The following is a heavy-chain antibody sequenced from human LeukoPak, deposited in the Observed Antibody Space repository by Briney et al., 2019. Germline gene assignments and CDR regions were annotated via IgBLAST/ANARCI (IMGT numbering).Heavy chain of an antibody. V-gene: IGHV4-34*01. D-gene: IGHD2-21*02. CDR2: INHSGST. CDR3: ARGSGDYSTYFTSFDRQRPVGYFDY. Sequence: TSETLSLTCAVYGGSFSGYYWSWIRQPPGKGLEWIGEINHSGSTNYNPSLKSRVTISVDTSKNQFSLKLSSVTAADTAVYYCARGSGDYSTYFTSFDRQRPVGYFDYWGQETLVTVSS. J-gene: IGHJ4*02. CDR1: GGSFSGYY.